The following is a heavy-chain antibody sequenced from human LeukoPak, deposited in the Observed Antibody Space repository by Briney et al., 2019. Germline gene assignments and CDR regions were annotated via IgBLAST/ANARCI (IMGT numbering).Heavy chain of an antibody. CDR1: GGSISSGGYY. J-gene: IGHJ4*02. CDR3: ARVPYDFNYLDY. Sequence: SETLSLTCTVSGGSISSGGYYWSWIRQHPGKGLEWIGYIYYSGRTYYNPSLKSRVTISVEASKHQFSLMCSSVAPADVAVYCCARVPYDFNYLDYWGQGTLVTVSS. D-gene: IGHD3-3*01. V-gene: IGHV4-31*03. CDR2: IYYSGRT.